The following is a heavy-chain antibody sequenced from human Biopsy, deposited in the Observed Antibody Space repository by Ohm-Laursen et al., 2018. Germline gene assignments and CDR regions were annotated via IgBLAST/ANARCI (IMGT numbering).Heavy chain of an antibody. CDR3: ARDSGILNYGNFKYYHYYGMDV. V-gene: IGHV4-59*01. J-gene: IGHJ6*02. CDR1: GDSFTKYY. CDR2: IYYSVMT. D-gene: IGHD4-11*01. Sequence: SETLSLTCTVSGDSFTKYYWSWIRQPPGKGLEWIGHIYYSVMTNYNPSLQSRVSISVDTSRNQVSLTLSSVTAADTAVYYCARDSGILNYGNFKYYHYYGMDVWGQGTKVTVSS.